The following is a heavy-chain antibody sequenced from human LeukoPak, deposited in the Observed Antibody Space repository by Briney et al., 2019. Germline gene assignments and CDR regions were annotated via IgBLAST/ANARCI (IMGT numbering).Heavy chain of an antibody. Sequence: SETLSLTCAVSGGSISSSNWWSWVRQPPGKGLEWIGKIYHSGSTTYNPSLKSRVTISVDTSKNQFSLKLSSVTAADTAVYYCATSGWYLLLGVYWGQGTLVTVSS. CDR1: GGSISSSNW. CDR2: IYHSGST. D-gene: IGHD6-19*01. V-gene: IGHV4-4*02. J-gene: IGHJ4*02. CDR3: ATSGWYLLLGVY.